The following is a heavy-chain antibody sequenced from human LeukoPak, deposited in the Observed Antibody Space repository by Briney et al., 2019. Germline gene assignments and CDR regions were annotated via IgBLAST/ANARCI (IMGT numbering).Heavy chain of an antibody. CDR1: GGTFSSYA. D-gene: IGHD5-24*01. J-gene: IGHJ4*02. V-gene: IGHV7-4-1*02. CDR2: INTNTGNP. CDR3: ARASKGYVEMATILAL. Sequence: GASVKVSCKASGGTFSSYAISWVRQAPGQGLEWMGWINTNTGNPTYAQGFTGRFVFSLDTSVSTAYLQISSLKAEDTAVYYCARASKGYVEMATILALWGQGTLVTVSS.